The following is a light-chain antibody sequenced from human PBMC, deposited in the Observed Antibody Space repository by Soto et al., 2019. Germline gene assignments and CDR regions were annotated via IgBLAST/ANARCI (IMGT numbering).Light chain of an antibody. CDR1: SSDVGGYNF. Sequence: QSALTQPASVSGSPGQSITISCTGTSSDVGGYNFVSWYQQHPGKAPKLMIYEVSNRPSGVSNRFSGSKSGNTASLTISGLQAEDEADYYCCSYAGSSTFERVFGGGTQLTVL. J-gene: IGLJ3*02. CDR3: CSYAGSSTFERV. CDR2: EVS. V-gene: IGLV2-23*02.